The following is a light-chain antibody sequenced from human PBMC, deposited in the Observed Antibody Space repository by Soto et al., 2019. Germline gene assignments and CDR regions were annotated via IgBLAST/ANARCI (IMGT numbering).Light chain of an antibody. CDR3: CSYAGSSTAI. V-gene: IGLV2-23*01. J-gene: IGLJ2*01. CDR2: EGS. Sequence: QSALTQPASVSGSPGQSITISCTGTSSDVGSDNLVSWYQQPPGKAPKRMMYEGSKRPSGVSNRFSGSKSGNTASLTISGLQAEDEADYSCCSYAGSSTAIFGGGTKVTV. CDR1: SSDVGSDNL.